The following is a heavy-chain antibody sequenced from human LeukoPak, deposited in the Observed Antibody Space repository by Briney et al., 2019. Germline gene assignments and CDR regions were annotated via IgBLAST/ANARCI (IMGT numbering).Heavy chain of an antibody. J-gene: IGHJ3*02. CDR3: AKGRGSDASDI. V-gene: IGHV1-69*11. CDR2: IIPILHQA. CDR1: GGIFSTYA. Sequence: SVKVSCKASGGIFSTYAINWVRQAPGQGLEWMGRIIPILHQANYAQKFRDRVTITADESTSTAYMDLSSLRSEDTAVYYCAKGRGSDASDIWGQGTVVTVSS.